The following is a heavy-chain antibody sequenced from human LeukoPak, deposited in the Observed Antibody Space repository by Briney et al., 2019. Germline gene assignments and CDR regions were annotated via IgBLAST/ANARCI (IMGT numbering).Heavy chain of an antibody. V-gene: IGHV4-4*02. CDR3: ARGPSVAAHLDY. CDR2: IYHNGNN. J-gene: IGHJ4*02. Sequence: GSLRLSCAASGFTFSSYAMTWVRQPPGKGLEWIGEIYHNGNNNHNPSLKSRLTISVDKSKNQFSLNLSSVTAADTAVYYCARGPSVAAHLDYWGQGALVTVTS. D-gene: IGHD5-12*01. CDR1: GFTFSSYAM.